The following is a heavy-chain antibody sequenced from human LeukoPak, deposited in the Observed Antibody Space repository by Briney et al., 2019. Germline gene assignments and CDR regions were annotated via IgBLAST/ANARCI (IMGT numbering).Heavy chain of an antibody. V-gene: IGHV4-61*02. D-gene: IGHD3-3*01. CDR1: GGSISSGSYY. J-gene: IGHJ5*02. CDR2: IYISGST. CDR3: ARGGLLYQRSSRWGNWFDP. Sequence: PSQTLSLTCTVSGGSISSGSYYWSWIRQPAGKGLEWIGRIYISGSTNYNPSLKSRVTISVDTSKNQFSLKLSSVTAADTAVYYCARGGLLYQRSSRWGNWFDPWGQGTLVTVSS.